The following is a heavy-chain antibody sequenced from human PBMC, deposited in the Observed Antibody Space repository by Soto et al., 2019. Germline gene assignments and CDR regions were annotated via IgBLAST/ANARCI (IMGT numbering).Heavy chain of an antibody. CDR2: IAYDGRNK. V-gene: IGHV3-30*04. Sequence: QVQLVEAGGGVVQPGRSLRLSCAASGFTFSSYAMHWVLQAPGKGLEWVAVIAYDGRNKYYADSVQGRFTISRDNSKNTLYLQMNSLRIEDTAVYYCARELERVFDYWGQGILVTVSS. CDR1: GFTFSSYA. J-gene: IGHJ4*02. CDR3: ARELERVFDY. D-gene: IGHD1-1*01.